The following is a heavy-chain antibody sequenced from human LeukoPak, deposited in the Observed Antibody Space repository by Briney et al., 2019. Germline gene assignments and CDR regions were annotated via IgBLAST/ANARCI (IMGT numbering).Heavy chain of an antibody. CDR1: GFTFSSYS. CDR3: ASHPMVRGVIRYWFDP. CDR2: ISSSSSTI. Sequence: GGSLRLSCAASGFTFSSYSMNWVRQAPGKGLEWVSYISSSSSTIYYADSVKGRFTISRDNAKNSLYLQMNSLRAEDTAVYYCASHPMVRGVIRYWFDPWGQGTLVTVSS. D-gene: IGHD3-10*01. V-gene: IGHV3-48*01. J-gene: IGHJ5*02.